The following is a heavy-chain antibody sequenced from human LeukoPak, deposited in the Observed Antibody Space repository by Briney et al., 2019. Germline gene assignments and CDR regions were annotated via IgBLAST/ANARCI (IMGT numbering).Heavy chain of an antibody. V-gene: IGHV3-74*01. CDR2: INSDGSST. J-gene: IGHJ6*02. CDR3: ARDCHYAMDV. CDR1: GFTFSRTR. Sequence: GGSLRHSCAAPGFTFSRTRMYWNRQAPGKGLVWVSRINSDGSSTTYADSVKGRFTISRDNAKNTAYLLMNSLRGEDTSVYCCARDCHYAMDVLGQWTTVTVSS.